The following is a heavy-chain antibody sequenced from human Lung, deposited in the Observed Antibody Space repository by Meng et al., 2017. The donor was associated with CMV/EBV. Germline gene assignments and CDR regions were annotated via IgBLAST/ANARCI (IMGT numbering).Heavy chain of an antibody. D-gene: IGHD2-8*01. CDR1: GGSFSGYF. Sequence: QVQLQQWGAGLFKPSETLSLTCIRSGGSFSGYFWNWLRQPPGKGLEWIGEINPTGSTHYNPSLKSRVIMSLDTFRNQFSLKLTSVTAADTAVYYCARGIDYHDGVDYWGQGSLVTVSS. V-gene: IGHV4-34*02. CDR3: ARGIDYHDGVDY. J-gene: IGHJ4*02. CDR2: INPTGST.